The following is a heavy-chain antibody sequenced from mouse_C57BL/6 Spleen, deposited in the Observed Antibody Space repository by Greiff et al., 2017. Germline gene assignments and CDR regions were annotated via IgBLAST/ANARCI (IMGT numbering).Heavy chain of an antibody. D-gene: IGHD1-1*01. CDR3: ARSYYYGYWYFDV. CDR2: IDPANGNT. Sequence: VQLQQSVAELVRPGASVKLSCTASGFNIKNTYMHWVKQRPEQGLEWIGRIDPANGNTKYAPKFQGKAPITAATSSNTAYLQLSSLTSEDTAIYYCARSYYYGYWYFDVWGTGTTVTVSS. CDR1: GFNIKNTY. J-gene: IGHJ1*03. V-gene: IGHV14-3*01.